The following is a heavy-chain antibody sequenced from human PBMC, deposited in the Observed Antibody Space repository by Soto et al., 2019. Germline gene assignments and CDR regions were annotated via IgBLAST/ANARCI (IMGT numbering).Heavy chain of an antibody. D-gene: IGHD3-10*01. CDR1: GGTFSSYA. V-gene: IGHV1-69*13. CDR2: IIPIFGTA. Sequence: SVKVSCKASGGTFSSYAISWVRQAPGQGLEWMGGIIPIFGTANYAQKFQGRVTITADESTSTAYMELSSLRSEDTAVYYCAREKDYYGSGSYYNIILFDPWGQGTLVTVS. CDR3: AREKDYYGSGSYYNIILFDP. J-gene: IGHJ5*02.